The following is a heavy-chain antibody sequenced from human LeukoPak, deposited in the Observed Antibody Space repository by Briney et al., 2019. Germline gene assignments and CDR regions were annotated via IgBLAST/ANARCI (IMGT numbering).Heavy chain of an antibody. CDR2: IGTIISTT. V-gene: IGHV3-48*03. Sequence: PGGSLRLSCAASVFNFRIYEMNWVRQAPGKGREWVSYIGTIISTTYYADSVKGRFTVSRDDAKSSLYLQMSSMRAEDTAVYYCARIVYDRRRQVLVPSLDSWGQGTLVTVSS. CDR1: VFNFRIYE. J-gene: IGHJ4*02. D-gene: IGHD6-13*01. CDR3: ARIVYDRRRQVLVPSLDS.